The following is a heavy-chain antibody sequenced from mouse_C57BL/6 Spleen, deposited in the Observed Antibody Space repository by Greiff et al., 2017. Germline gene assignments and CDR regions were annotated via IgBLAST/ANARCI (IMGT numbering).Heavy chain of an antibody. J-gene: IGHJ2*01. V-gene: IGHV1-54*01. CDR1: GYAFTNYL. D-gene: IGHD1-1*01. CDR2: INPGSGGT. CDR3: ARYDYYGSSHFDY. Sequence: VKLQQSGAELVRPGTSVKVSCKASGYAFTNYLIEWVKQRPGQGLEWIGVINPGSGGTNYNEKFKGKATLTADKSSSTAYMQLSSLTSEDSAVYFCARYDYYGSSHFDYWGQGTTLTVSS.